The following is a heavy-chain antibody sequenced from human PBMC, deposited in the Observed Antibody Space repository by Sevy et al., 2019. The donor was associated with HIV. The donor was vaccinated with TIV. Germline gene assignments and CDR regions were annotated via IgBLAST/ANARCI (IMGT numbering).Heavy chain of an antibody. D-gene: IGHD6-13*01. CDR1: GYTFTGYY. CDR3: ARGTSSSRPGFYQYYYGMDV. CDR2: INPKSGDT. J-gene: IGHJ6*02. Sequence: GASVKVSCKASGYTFTGYYMHWVRQAPGQGLEWMGRINPKSGDTKYAQKFQGGVTMTRDTSISTAYMELSSLKSDDTAVYYCARGTSSSRPGFYQYYYGMDVWGQGTTVTVSS. V-gene: IGHV1-2*06.